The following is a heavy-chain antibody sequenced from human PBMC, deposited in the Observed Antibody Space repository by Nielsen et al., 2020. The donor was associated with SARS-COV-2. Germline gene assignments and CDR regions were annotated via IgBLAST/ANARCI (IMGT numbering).Heavy chain of an antibody. Sequence: SGPTLVKPTETLTLTCTVSGFSLSNARMGVSWIRQPPGKALEWLARIDWDDDKYYSTSLKTRLTISKDTSKNQVVLTMTNMDPVDTATYYCARLIPGYSSGWSRPHLYYFDYWGQGTLVTVSS. CDR3: ARLIPGYSSGWSRPHLYYFDY. CDR1: GFSLSNARMG. D-gene: IGHD6-19*01. J-gene: IGHJ4*02. CDR2: IDWDDDK. V-gene: IGHV2-70*11.